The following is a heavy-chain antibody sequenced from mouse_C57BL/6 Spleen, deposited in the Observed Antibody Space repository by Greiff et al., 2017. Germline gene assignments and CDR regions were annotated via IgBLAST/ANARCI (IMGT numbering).Heavy chain of an antibody. Sequence: QVQLQQSGAELARPGASVKLSCKASGYTFTSYGLSWVKQRTGQGLEWIGEIYPSSGNTYYNEKFKGKDTLTADKSSSRAYMELRSLTSEDSAVYFCARPYYYGSRGWYFDVWGTGTTVTVSS. J-gene: IGHJ1*03. CDR2: IYPSSGNT. CDR1: GYTFTSYG. CDR3: ARPYYYGSRGWYFDV. D-gene: IGHD1-1*01. V-gene: IGHV1-81*01.